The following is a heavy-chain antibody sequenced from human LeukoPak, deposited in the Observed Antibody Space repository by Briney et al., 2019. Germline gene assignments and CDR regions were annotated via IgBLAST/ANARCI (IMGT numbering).Heavy chain of an antibody. CDR2: LNSDGSSS. CDR3: VRAKGGPGSTWAFDI. J-gene: IGHJ3*02. CDR1: GFTFNNYW. Sequence: GGSLRLSCAASGFTFNNYWMHWVRQAPGRGLVWVSRLNSDGSSSAFADSMKGRFTISRDNAKNTLYLQMNSLRAEDTAVYFCVRAKGGPGSTWAFDIWGQGTMVTVSS. V-gene: IGHV3-74*01. D-gene: IGHD6-13*01.